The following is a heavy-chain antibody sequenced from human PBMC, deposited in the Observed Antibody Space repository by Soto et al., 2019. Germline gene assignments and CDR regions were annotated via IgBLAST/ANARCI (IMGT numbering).Heavy chain of an antibody. V-gene: IGHV1-18*04. CDR3: ARVVKAGDYGDYGRYYFDY. Sequence: QVQLVQSGAEVKKPGASVKVSCKASGYTFTTYGITWVRQAPGQGLEWMGWISADSGNTNYAQKLQGRLTVTTDTSTNPAYMDLRSLRSDDTAVYYCARVVKAGDYGDYGRYYFDYWGHGTLVTVSS. CDR1: GYTFTTYG. D-gene: IGHD4-17*01. J-gene: IGHJ4*01. CDR2: ISADSGNT.